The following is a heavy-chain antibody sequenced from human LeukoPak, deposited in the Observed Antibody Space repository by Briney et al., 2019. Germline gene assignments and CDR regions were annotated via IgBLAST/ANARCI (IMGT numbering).Heavy chain of an antibody. Sequence: GGSLRLSCAASGFTFSSYAIHWVRQAPGKGLEWVAVISYDGSNKYYADSVKGRFTISRDTSKNTLYLQMNSLRAADTAVYYCVKSGYNRFDYWGQGALVTVSS. CDR3: VKSGYNRFDY. CDR2: ISYDGSNK. J-gene: IGHJ4*02. CDR1: GFTFSSYA. V-gene: IGHV3-30*04. D-gene: IGHD5-24*01.